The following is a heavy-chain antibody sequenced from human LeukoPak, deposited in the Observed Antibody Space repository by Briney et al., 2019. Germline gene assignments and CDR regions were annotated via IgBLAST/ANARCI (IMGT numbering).Heavy chain of an antibody. D-gene: IGHD3-3*01. V-gene: IGHV3-7*01. Sequence: PGGSLRLSCAASGFTFSTYWMTWVRQAPGKGLEWVADIKQDGSEKYYEDSMKGRFTISRGNAKSSLYLQMKSLRAEDTAVYYCVRDVAYDFRNPYRYFQHWGQGTLVTVSS. J-gene: IGHJ1*01. CDR1: GFTFSTYW. CDR3: VRDVAYDFRNPYRYFQH. CDR2: IKQDGSEK.